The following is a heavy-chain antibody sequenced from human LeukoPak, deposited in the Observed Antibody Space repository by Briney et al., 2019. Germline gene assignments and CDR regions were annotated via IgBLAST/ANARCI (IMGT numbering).Heavy chain of an antibody. V-gene: IGHV3-23*01. J-gene: IGHJ4*02. CDR3: ATRHDYYDSSGYYGALDY. CDR1: GFTFSSYA. Sequence: GGSLRLSCAASGFTFSSYAMSWVRQAPGKGLEWVSVVSASGGTTYYADSVKGRFTISRDNSKNTLYLQMNSLRAEDTAVYYCATRHDYYDSSGYYGALDYWGQGTLVTVSS. CDR2: VSASGGTT. D-gene: IGHD3-22*01.